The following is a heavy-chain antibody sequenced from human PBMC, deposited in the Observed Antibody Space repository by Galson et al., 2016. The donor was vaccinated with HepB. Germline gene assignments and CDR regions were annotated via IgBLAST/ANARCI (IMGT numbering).Heavy chain of an antibody. CDR3: ARGRGTFGY. D-gene: IGHD3-10*01. V-gene: IGHV1-8*01. J-gene: IGHJ4*02. Sequence: SVKVPCKASGYTFTSYDINWVRQATGQGLEWMGWMNSNRGNTVYAQKFQGRLTMTRNTSISTAYMELSSLTSEDTAIYFCARGRGTFGYWGQGSLVTVSS. CDR1: GYTFTSYD. CDR2: MNSNRGNT.